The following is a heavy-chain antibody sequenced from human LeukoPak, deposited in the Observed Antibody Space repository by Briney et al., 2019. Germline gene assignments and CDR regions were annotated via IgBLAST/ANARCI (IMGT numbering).Heavy chain of an antibody. Sequence: SETLSLTCTVSGGSISSYYWSWIRQPPGKGLEWLGYIYYSGSTNYNPSLKSRVTISVDTSKNQFSLKLSSVTAADTAVYYCARAPSGRLYYYYYMDVWGKGTTVTVSS. CDR1: GGSISSYY. CDR2: IYYSGST. CDR3: ARAPSGRLYYYYYMDV. J-gene: IGHJ6*03. V-gene: IGHV4-59*01. D-gene: IGHD2-15*01.